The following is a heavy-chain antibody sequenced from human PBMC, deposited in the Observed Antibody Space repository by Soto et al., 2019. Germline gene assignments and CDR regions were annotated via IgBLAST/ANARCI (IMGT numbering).Heavy chain of an antibody. CDR3: ARDRGYGDYGERFYSGMDV. CDR2: IKQDGSEK. CDR1: GFTFSSYW. V-gene: IGHV3-7*01. D-gene: IGHD4-17*01. J-gene: IGHJ6*02. Sequence: EVQLVESGGGLVQPGGSLRLSCAASGFTFSSYWMSWVRQAPGKGLEWVANIKQDGSEKYYVDSVKGRFTISRDNAKNSLYLQMNSLRAEDTAVYYCARDRGYGDYGERFYSGMDVWGQGTTVTVSS.